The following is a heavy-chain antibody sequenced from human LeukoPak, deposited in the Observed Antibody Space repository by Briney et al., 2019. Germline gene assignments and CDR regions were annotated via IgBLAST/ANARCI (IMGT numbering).Heavy chain of an antibody. CDR2: ITRSSNYK. CDR3: ARDRTYYDSSGYYDY. V-gene: IGHV3-21*01. D-gene: IGHD3-22*01. J-gene: IGHJ4*02. CDR1: GFTFSSYS. Sequence: GGSLRLSCAASGFTFSSYSMTWVRQAPGKGLEWVSSITRSSNYKYYADSLKGRFTISRDNSRSTLYLQMNSLRAEDTAVYYCARDRTYYDSSGYYDYWGQGTLVTVSS.